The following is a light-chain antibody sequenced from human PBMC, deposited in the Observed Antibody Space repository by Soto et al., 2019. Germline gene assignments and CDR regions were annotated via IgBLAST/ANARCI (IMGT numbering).Light chain of an antibody. CDR1: QSVSSN. CDR3: QQSYRTPRT. Sequence: EVVMTQSQGTLSLSPVERATLSSRASQSVSSNLAWYQQKPGQAPRLLIYGASTRATGIPARFSGRGSGTDFTLTISSLQPEDFATYYCQQSYRTPRTFGQGTEVDIK. V-gene: IGKV3-15*01. J-gene: IGKJ1*01. CDR2: GAS.